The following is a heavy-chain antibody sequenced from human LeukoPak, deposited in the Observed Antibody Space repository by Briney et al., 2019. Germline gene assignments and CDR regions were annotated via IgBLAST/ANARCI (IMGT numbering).Heavy chain of an antibody. CDR1: GGSISSGGYY. D-gene: IGHD2-15*01. Sequence: SETLSLTSTVSGGSISSGGYYWSWIRQHPGKGLEWIGYIYYSGSTYYNPSLKSRVTISVDTSKNQFSLKLSSVTAADTAVYYCARVADCTGGNCSFDYWGQGTLVTVSS. V-gene: IGHV4-31*03. CDR3: ARVADCTGGNCSFDY. J-gene: IGHJ4*02. CDR2: IYYSGST.